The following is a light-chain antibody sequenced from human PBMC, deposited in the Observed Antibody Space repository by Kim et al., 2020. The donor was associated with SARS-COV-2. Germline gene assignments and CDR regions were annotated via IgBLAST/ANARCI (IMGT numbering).Light chain of an antibody. Sequence: ASVGDRVTISCRASQNIATYLNWYQHKPGKAPQLLIHGASSLQSGVPVRFSGSGSGADFTLTISSLQGEDFATYYCQQSHSAPFSFGPGTKVDIK. CDR1: QNIATY. CDR3: QQSHSAPFS. V-gene: IGKV1-39*01. CDR2: GAS. J-gene: IGKJ3*01.